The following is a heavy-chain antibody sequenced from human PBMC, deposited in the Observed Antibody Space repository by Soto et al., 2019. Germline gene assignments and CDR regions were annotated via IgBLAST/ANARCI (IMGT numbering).Heavy chain of an antibody. CDR1: GGSFSNYY. Sequence: PSETLSLTCAVYGGSFSNYYWSWIRQSPGKGLEWIGEINDSGGTSYNPSLKSRVTISVDTSKNQLSLNLSSVTAADTAVYYCARRINVPIAFFLTIDYGGQGTLVTVS. CDR2: INDSGGT. J-gene: IGHJ4*02. CDR3: ARRINVPIAFFLTIDY. V-gene: IGHV4-34*01. D-gene: IGHD2-15*01.